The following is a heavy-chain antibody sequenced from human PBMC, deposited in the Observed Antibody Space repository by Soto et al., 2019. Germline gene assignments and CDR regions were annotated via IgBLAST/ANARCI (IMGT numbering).Heavy chain of an antibody. CDR3: ARDIGDQTSRCNYAFDI. CDR1: GGTFSSYG. V-gene: IGHV3-33*01. J-gene: IGHJ3*02. CDR2: IMYHGTSK. Sequence: AETLTLSCAVSGGTFSSYGMRWCRQPPAKGVEWVGVIMYHGTSKYYIHSVKGRFTISEDTSKNNLSLKMTSLTAADTAVYYCARDIGDQTSRCNYAFDIWGQGTMVTVSS. D-gene: IGHD2-2*01.